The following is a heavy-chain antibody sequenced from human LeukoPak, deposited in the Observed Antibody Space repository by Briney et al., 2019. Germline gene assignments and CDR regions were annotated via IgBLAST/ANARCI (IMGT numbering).Heavy chain of an antibody. D-gene: IGHD2-2*01. Sequence: GGSLRLSCVGSGFTFSDVWMNWVRQAPGKGLEWVGRIKSKTVGGTTDCAAPVKDRFTVSRDDSKATLYLQMNSLKTEDTAVYYCTTDKCTYTTCYLTLWGQGILVTVSS. V-gene: IGHV3-15*07. CDR2: IKSKTVGGTT. J-gene: IGHJ4*02. CDR3: TTDKCTYTTCYLTL. CDR1: GFTFSDVW.